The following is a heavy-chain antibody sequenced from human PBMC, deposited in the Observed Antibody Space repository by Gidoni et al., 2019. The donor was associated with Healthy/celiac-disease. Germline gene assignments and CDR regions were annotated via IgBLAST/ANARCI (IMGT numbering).Heavy chain of an antibody. CDR3: ARVYYYDSSGYYPLGY. Sequence: VQLVQAGAVVTRPGLAVKGSCLASGYTFTSYYMHWVRQAPGQGLEWMGIINPSGGSTSDAQKFQGRVTMTRYTSTSTVYMELSSLRSEDTAVYYCARVYYYDSSGYYPLGYWGQGTLVTVSS. CDR2: INPSGGST. J-gene: IGHJ4*02. D-gene: IGHD3-22*01. CDR1: GYTFTSYY. V-gene: IGHV1-46*01.